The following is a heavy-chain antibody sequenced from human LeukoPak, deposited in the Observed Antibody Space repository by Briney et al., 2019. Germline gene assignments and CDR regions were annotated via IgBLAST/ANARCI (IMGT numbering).Heavy chain of an antibody. Sequence: GKSLRLSCAASGFTFSGYPIHWVRQAPGKGLEWVAVISYDGSNKYYADSVKGRFTISRDNSKNTLYLQMNSLRAEDTAVYYCARTFWNNYDPSDWGQGTLVTVSS. CDR3: ARTFWNNYDPSD. D-gene: IGHD3-3*01. CDR2: ISYDGSNK. CDR1: GFTFSGYP. V-gene: IGHV3-30-3*01. J-gene: IGHJ4*02.